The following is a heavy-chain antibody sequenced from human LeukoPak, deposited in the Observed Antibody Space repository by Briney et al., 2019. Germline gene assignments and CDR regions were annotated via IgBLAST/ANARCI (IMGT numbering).Heavy chain of an antibody. J-gene: IGHJ4*02. Sequence: ASVKVSCKASGGTFSSYAISWVRQAPGQGLEWMGGIIPIFGTANYAQKFQGRVTMTTDTSTSTAYMELRSLRSDDTAVYYCARVPIYSSGWYYGYWGQGTLVTVSS. CDR3: ARVPIYSSGWYYGY. D-gene: IGHD6-19*01. CDR1: GGTFSSYA. CDR2: IIPIFGTA. V-gene: IGHV1-69*05.